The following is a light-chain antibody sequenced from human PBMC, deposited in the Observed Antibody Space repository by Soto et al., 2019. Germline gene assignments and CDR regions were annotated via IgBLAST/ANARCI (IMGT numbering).Light chain of an antibody. CDR2: KAS. V-gene: IGKV1-5*03. CDR3: QQYHTYWWT. J-gene: IGKJ1*01. Sequence: DIQMTQSPSTLSSSVGDRGPITCRASQTIINWLAWYQQKPGKAPKLLIYKASTLEGEVPSRFSGSGSETEFTLTINSLQPDDSATYYCQQYHTYWWTFGQGTKVDIK. CDR1: QTIINW.